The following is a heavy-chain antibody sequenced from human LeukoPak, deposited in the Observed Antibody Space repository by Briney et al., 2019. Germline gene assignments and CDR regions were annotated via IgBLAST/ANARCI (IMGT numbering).Heavy chain of an antibody. V-gene: IGHV4-59*08. D-gene: IGHD2-15*01. CDR2: IYYSGST. CDR1: GSSISSYY. Sequence: SETLSLTCTVSGSSISSYYWSWIRQPPGKGLEWIGYIYYSGSTNYNPSLKSRVTISVDTSKNQFSLKLCSVTAADTAVYYCARRGCSGGSCYSDYWGQGTLVTVSS. CDR3: ARRGCSGGSCYSDY. J-gene: IGHJ4*02.